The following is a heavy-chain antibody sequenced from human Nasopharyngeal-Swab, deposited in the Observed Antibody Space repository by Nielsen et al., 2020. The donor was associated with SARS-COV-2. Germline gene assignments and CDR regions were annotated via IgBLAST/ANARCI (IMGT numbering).Heavy chain of an antibody. V-gene: IGHV3-30*03. CDR1: GFTFSSYG. Sequence: GESLKISCAASGFTFSSYGMHWVRQAPGKGLEWVAVISYDGSNKYYADSVKGRFTISRDNSKNTLYLQMNSLRAEDTAVYYCARGLPYYDFWSGEVGEYYFDYWGQGTLVTVSS. D-gene: IGHD3-3*01. J-gene: IGHJ4*02. CDR3: ARGLPYYDFWSGEVGEYYFDY. CDR2: ISYDGSNK.